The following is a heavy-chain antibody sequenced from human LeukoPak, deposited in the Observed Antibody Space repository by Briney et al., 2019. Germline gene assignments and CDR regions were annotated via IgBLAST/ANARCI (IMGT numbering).Heavy chain of an antibody. CDR1: GYTFTGYY. CDR2: INPNSGGT. CDR3: ASNGGPTMGGYYYYMDV. V-gene: IGHV1-2*02. Sequence: GASVKVSCKASGYTFTGYYMHWVRQAPGQGLEWMGWINPNSGGTNYAQKFQGRVTMTRDTSISTAYMELSRLRSDDTAVYYCASNGGPTMGGYYYYMDVWGKGTTVTVSS. D-gene: IGHD2-8*01. J-gene: IGHJ6*03.